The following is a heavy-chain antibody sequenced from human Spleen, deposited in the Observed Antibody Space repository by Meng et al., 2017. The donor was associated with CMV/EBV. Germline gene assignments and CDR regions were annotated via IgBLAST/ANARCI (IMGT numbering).Heavy chain of an antibody. CDR1: GYTFTSYY. D-gene: IGHD2-21*01. V-gene: IGHV1-46*01. Sequence: ASVKVSCKASGYTFTSYYMHWVRQAPGQGLEWMGIINPGDGTTSYAQKFKGRVTMTSDTSTSTVYMELSSLRSEDTAVYYCARPMNNVVIRYFDSWGLGTLVTVPQ. CDR2: INPGDGTT. CDR3: ARPMNNVVIRYFDS. J-gene: IGHJ4*02.